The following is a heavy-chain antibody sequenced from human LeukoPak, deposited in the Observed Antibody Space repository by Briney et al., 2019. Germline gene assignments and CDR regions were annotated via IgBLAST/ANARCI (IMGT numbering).Heavy chain of an antibody. CDR2: ISSSSAYI. J-gene: IGHJ3*01. CDR3: ARQAVARPFDL. Sequence: GGPLRLSCVASGFIFSDYSMDWVRQAPGKGLEWVSSISSSSAYIFYSDSVKGRFTISRDNAQSSLYLQMNSLRAGDTAVYYCARQAVARPFDLWGQGTMVAVSS. V-gene: IGHV3-21*06. CDR1: GFIFSDYS.